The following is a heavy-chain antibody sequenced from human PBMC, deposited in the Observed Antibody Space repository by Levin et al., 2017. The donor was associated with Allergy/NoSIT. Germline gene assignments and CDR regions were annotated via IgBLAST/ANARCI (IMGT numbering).Heavy chain of an antibody. V-gene: IGHV4-59*01. D-gene: IGHD5-24*01. J-gene: IGHJ2*01. Sequence: SETLSLTCTVSGDSISGYYWTWIRQSPGKGLDWVGNIFHSRNTNYNPSLKSRVTISLNTSKKEFSLNLNSVTAADTAVYYCARGRRDDNRNAYWFFDLWGRGTLVTVSS. CDR3: ARGRRDDNRNAYWFFDL. CDR1: GDSISGYY. CDR2: IFHSRNT.